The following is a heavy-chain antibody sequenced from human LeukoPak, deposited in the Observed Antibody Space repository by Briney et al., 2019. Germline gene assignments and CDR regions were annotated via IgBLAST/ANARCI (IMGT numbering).Heavy chain of an antibody. CDR1: GFTFSSYS. J-gene: IGHJ4*02. Sequence: PGGSLRLSCAASGFTFSSYSMNWVRQAPGKGLEWVANIKEDGSEKYYVDSVKGRFTISRDNAKKSLYLEMNSLRAEDTAVYYCARDDEITFGTVNWGQGTLVTVSS. V-gene: IGHV3-7*01. CDR3: ARDDEITFGTVN. D-gene: IGHD3-16*01. CDR2: IKEDGSEK.